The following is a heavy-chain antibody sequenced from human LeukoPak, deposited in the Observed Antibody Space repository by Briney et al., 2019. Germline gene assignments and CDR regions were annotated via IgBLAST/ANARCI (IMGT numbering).Heavy chain of an antibody. D-gene: IGHD6-19*01. CDR2: ISGSGGSA. J-gene: IGHJ4*02. V-gene: IGHV3-23*01. Sequence: GGSLRLSCAASGFTPSSYAMSGARQARGKGRDWSAAISGSGGSAYSADSVTGRFTISRDNPKNTLYLPMNSLSAEDTAVYYCAKAGQRAVAGTVSFDYWGQGTLVTVSS. CDR3: AKAGQRAVAGTVSFDY. CDR1: GFTPSSYA.